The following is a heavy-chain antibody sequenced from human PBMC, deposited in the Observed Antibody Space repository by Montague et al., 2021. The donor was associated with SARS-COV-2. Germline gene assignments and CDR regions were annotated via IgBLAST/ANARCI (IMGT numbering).Heavy chain of an antibody. V-gene: IGHV4-34*01. Sequence: SETLSLTCAVYGGSFGDDHWSWIRQPPGKGLEWIGDIKQSGSTNXNPSLKSRGTISVDTSKSQFSLKLTSVTAADTAVYFCARGHLSVSMIVVVFTSASYYFDYWGQGAQVTVSS. D-gene: IGHD3-22*01. J-gene: IGHJ4*02. CDR2: IKQSGST. CDR3: ARGHLSVSMIVVVFTSASYYFDY. CDR1: GGSFGDDH.